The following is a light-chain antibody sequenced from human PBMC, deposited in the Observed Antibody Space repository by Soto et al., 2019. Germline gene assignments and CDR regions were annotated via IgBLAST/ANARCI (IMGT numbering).Light chain of an antibody. CDR3: QQYNNWPPWT. V-gene: IGKV3-15*01. J-gene: IGKJ1*01. Sequence: EIVMTQSPATLSVSPGERATLSCRASQSVSSNLAWYQQKPGQAPRLLIYGASTRATGIPARFSGSGSGTEFTLTISSVQSEDFAVYYGQQYNNWPPWTFGQGTKGEMK. CDR1: QSVSSN. CDR2: GAS.